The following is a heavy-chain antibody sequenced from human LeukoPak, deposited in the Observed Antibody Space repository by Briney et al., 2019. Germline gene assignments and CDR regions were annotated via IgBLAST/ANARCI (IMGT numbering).Heavy chain of an antibody. CDR2: IYYSGST. CDR3: ARDYYDSSGPFQH. Sequence: SETLSLTCTVSGGSISSSSYYWGWIRQPPGKGLEWIGSIYYSGSTYYTPSLKSRVTISVDTSKNQFSLKLNSVTAADTAVYYCARDYYDSSGPFQHWGQGTLVTVSS. J-gene: IGHJ1*01. CDR1: GGSISSSSYY. V-gene: IGHV4-39*07. D-gene: IGHD3-22*01.